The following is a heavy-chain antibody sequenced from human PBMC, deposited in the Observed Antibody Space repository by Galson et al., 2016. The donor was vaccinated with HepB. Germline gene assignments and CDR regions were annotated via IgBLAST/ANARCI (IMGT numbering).Heavy chain of an antibody. Sequence: SLRLSCAASGFTVSSNYMTWVRQAPGKGLEWVSVIYSGGSTSYADSVKGRFTISRDSSKNTLYLQMNSLRPEDTAVYYCARRSDSLLVVTGDCWGQGTLVTVSS. V-gene: IGHV3-66*02. D-gene: IGHD2-8*02. J-gene: IGHJ4*02. CDR1: GFTVSSNY. CDR2: IYSGGST. CDR3: ARRSDSLLVVTGDC.